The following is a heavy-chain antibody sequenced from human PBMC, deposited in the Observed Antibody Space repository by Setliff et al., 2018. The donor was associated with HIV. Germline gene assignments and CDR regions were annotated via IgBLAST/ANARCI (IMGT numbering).Heavy chain of an antibody. CDR2: LYYSGST. D-gene: IGHD5-12*01. CDR1: GASIRSYY. CDR3: ARIPWVATLWGGAFDL. J-gene: IGHJ3*01. Sequence: SETLSLTCIVAGASIRSYYWAWIRQSPGRGLQYLGHLYYSGSTNYNPSLKSRITMSMDTSKNQFSLQLSSVTAADTAVYYCARIPWVATLWGGAFDLWGHGTMVTVSS. V-gene: IGHV4-59*01.